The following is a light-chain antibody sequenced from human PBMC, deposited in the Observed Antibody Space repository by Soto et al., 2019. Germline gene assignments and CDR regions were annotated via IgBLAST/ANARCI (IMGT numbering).Light chain of an antibody. J-gene: IGKJ1*01. CDR1: QSVSSSY. CDR2: GAS. Sequence: ETVLTQSPGTLSLSPGERATLSCRASQSVSSSYLAWYQQKPDQAPRLLIYGASSRATGIPDRFSGSGSGTDFTLTISRLEPEDFALYYCQQYGSSPPSWTFGQGTKVEIK. V-gene: IGKV3-20*01. CDR3: QQYGSSPPSWT.